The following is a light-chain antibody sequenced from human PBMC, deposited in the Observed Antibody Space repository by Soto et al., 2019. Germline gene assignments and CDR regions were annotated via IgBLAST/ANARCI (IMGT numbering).Light chain of an antibody. V-gene: IGLV2-14*03. Sequence: QSALTQPASVSGSPGQSITISCTGTSSDIGAYNFVSWYQQHPGKAPKLMLYDVNIRPSGVSNSFTGSKSGNTASLTISGLQAEDEADYYCSSYTSSSTPVVFGGGTKLTVL. CDR2: DVN. CDR3: SSYTSSSTPVV. J-gene: IGLJ2*01. CDR1: SSDIGAYNF.